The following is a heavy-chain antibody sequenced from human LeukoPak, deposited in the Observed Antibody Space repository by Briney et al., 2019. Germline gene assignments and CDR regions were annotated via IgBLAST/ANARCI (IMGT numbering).Heavy chain of an antibody. Sequence: RRSLRLSCGAAGFTSTSYAMSWIRPAPGKGRGWVSAIRGGGANTYYGDSVKGRLTISRDNSKNTLYLQMNSLRDEDTATYYCAKPRAMTTGVGRYFDLWGRGTLVTVSS. D-gene: IGHD1-1*01. CDR2: IRGGGANT. J-gene: IGHJ2*01. CDR1: GFTSTSYA. V-gene: IGHV3-23*01. CDR3: AKPRAMTTGVGRYFDL.